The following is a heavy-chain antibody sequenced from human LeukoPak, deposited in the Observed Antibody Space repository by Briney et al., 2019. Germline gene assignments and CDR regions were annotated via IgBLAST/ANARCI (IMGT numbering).Heavy chain of an antibody. V-gene: IGHV4-34*01. D-gene: IGHD4-17*01. CDR3: ERGRTVTTHHYYYYYYGMDV. Sequence: SETLSLTCAVYGGSFSGYYWSWIRQPPGKGLEWIGEINHSGSTNYNPSLKSRVTLSVDTFKNQFSLKLSSVTAADTAVYYCERGRTVTTHHYYYYYYGMDVWGQGTTVTVSS. J-gene: IGHJ6*02. CDR1: GGSFSGYY. CDR2: INHSGST.